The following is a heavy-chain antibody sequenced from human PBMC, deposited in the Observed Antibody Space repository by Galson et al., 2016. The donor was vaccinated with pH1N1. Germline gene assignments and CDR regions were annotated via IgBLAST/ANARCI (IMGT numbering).Heavy chain of an antibody. Sequence: SLRLSCATSGFNFGDYAMSWVRQAPGKGLEWVSTISGTGDPTYYADSVKGRFTISRDYSNNTVYLRMNSLRVEDTAVYYCAKDLGRYSEIDYWGQGTLVTVSS. D-gene: IGHD1-26*01. CDR3: AKDLGRYSEIDY. J-gene: IGHJ4*02. CDR1: GFNFGDYA. V-gene: IGHV3-23*01. CDR2: ISGTGDPT.